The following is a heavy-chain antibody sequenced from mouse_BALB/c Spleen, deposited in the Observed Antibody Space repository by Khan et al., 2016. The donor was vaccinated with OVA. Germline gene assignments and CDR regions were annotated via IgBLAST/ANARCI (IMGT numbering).Heavy chain of an antibody. V-gene: IGHV3-2*02. CDR2: ISYSGST. J-gene: IGHJ4*01. D-gene: IGHD1-1*01. CDR3: ARGNYYGYAMDY. CDR1: GYSITSNYA. Sequence: EVKLLESGPGLVKPSQSLSLTCTVTGYSITSNYAWNWIRQFPGNKLEWMGHISYSGSTSYNPSLKSRISITRDTSKNQFFLQLSSVTTEDTATYYCARGNYYGYAMDYWGQGTSVTVSS.